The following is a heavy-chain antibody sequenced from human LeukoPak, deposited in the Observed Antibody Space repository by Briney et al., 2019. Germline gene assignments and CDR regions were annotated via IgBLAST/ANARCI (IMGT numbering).Heavy chain of an antibody. CDR1: GFTFSGYG. Sequence: GGSLRPSCAASGFTFSGYGMHWVRQAPGKGLEWVAVIWYDGSNKYYADSVKGRFTISRDNSKNTLYLQMNSLRAEDTAVYYCARDYSGSWYSSSWEAFDIWGQGTMVTVSS. D-gene: IGHD6-13*01. CDR2: IWYDGSNK. CDR3: ARDYSGSWYSSSWEAFDI. V-gene: IGHV3-33*01. J-gene: IGHJ3*02.